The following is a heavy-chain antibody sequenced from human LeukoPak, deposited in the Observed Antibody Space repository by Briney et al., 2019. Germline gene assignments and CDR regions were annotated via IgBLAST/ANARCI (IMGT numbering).Heavy chain of an antibody. CDR2: ISGSGGST. CDR1: GFTFSSYA. V-gene: IGHV3-23*01. Sequence: GGSLRLSCAASGFTFSSYAMSWVRQAPGKGLEWVSAISGSGGSTYYADSVKGRFTISRDDSKNTLYLQMNSLRAEDTAVYYCAKDGLGIWSRGYFDYWGQGTLVTVSS. D-gene: IGHD7-27*01. CDR3: AKDGLGIWSRGYFDY. J-gene: IGHJ4*02.